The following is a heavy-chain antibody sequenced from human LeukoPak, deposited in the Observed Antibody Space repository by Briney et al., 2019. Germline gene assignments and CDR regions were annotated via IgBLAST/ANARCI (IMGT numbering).Heavy chain of an antibody. CDR1: GYTFTGYY. CDR2: INPNSGGT. J-gene: IGHJ4*02. V-gene: IGHV1-2*02. D-gene: IGHD3-22*01. Sequence: ASVKVSCKASGYTFTGYYMHWVRQAPGQGLEWMGWINPNSGGTNYAQKFQGRVTMTRDTSISTAYMGLSRLRSDDTAVYYCARGGSRYYDSSGYYYDYWGQGTLVTVSS. CDR3: ARGGSRYYDSSGYYYDY.